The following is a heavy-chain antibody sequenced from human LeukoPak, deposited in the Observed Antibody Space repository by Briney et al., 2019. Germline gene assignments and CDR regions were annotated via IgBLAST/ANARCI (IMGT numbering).Heavy chain of an antibody. V-gene: IGHV4-39*07. CDR1: GGSISSSSYY. D-gene: IGHD3-16*02. CDR2: IYYSGST. CDR3: ARIFNVWGSYRYGSNYNWFDP. J-gene: IGHJ5*02. Sequence: PSETLSLTCTVSGGSISSSSYYWGWIRQPPGKGLEWIGSIYYSGSTYYNPSLKSRATISVDTSKNQFSLKLSSVTAADTAVYYCARIFNVWGSYRYGSNYNWFDPWGQGTLVTVSS.